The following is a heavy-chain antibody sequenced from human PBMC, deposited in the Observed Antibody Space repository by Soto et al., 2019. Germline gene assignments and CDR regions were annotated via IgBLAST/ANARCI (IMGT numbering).Heavy chain of an antibody. J-gene: IGHJ4*02. CDR1: GGSISSSSYY. CDR3: ARLGIAARLVDY. V-gene: IGHV4-39*01. CDR2: IYYSGST. D-gene: IGHD6-6*01. Sequence: SETLSLTCTVSGGSISSSSYYWGWIRQPPGKGLEWIGSIYYSGSTYYNPSLKSRVTISVDTSKNQFSLKLSSVTAADTAVYYCARLGIAARLVDYWGQGTLVTVSS.